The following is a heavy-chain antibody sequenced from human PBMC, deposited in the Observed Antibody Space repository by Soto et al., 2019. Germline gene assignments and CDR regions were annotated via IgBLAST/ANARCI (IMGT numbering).Heavy chain of an antibody. D-gene: IGHD1-1*01. V-gene: IGHV4-39*01. J-gene: IGHJ1*01. CDR1: GCSISSSSYY. Sequence: SETLSLTYTVSGCSISSSSYYWGWIRQPPGKGLEWIGSIYYSGSNYYNPSLKRRVTISVDTSKNQFSLKLSSVTAADNAVYYCASAALLAWNRYCHDWGQG. CDR2: IYYSGSN. CDR3: ASAALLAWNRYCHD.